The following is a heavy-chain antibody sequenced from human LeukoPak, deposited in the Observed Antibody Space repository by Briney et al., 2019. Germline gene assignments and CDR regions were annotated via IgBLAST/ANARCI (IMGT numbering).Heavy chain of an antibody. V-gene: IGHV3-23*01. CDR3: AKAYSTSWYHLAGS. CDR1: GFTFSSYA. D-gene: IGHD6-13*01. J-gene: IGHJ5*02. Sequence: PGGSLRLSCAASGFTFSSYAMSWVRQAPGKGLEWVSAISGSGGTTKYADSVNGRFTISRDNSKNTLYLQMNSLSADDTAVYYCAKAYSTSWYHLAGSWGQGTLVTVSS. CDR2: ISGSGGTT.